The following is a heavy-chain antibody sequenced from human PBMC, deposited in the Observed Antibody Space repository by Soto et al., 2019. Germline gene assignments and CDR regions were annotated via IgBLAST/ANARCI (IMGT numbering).Heavy chain of an antibody. J-gene: IGHJ4*02. CDR1: GFTFSSYA. CDR3: VKANFYDSSGFLGG. D-gene: IGHD3-22*01. Sequence: EVQLVESGGGLVQPGGSLRLSCSASGFTFSSYAMHWVRQAPGKGLEYVSAISSNGGSTYYADSVKGRFTISRDNSKNTLYLQMSSPRAEDTAVYYCVKANFYDSSGFLGGWGQGTLVTVSS. CDR2: ISSNGGST. V-gene: IGHV3-64D*08.